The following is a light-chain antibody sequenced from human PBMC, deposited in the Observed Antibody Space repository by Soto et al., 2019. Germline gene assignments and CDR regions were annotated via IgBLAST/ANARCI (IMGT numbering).Light chain of an antibody. CDR1: QSVLYSSNNKNY. J-gene: IGKJ2*01. V-gene: IGKV4-1*01. Sequence: DIVMTQSPDSLAVSLGERATINCKSSQSVLYSSNNKNYLAWYQQKPGQPPKLLIYWASTRESGVPDRFSGSGSGTEFTLTISSLQPDDFATYYCQQYNSYPPTFGQGTKLEIK. CDR3: QQYNSYPPT. CDR2: WAS.